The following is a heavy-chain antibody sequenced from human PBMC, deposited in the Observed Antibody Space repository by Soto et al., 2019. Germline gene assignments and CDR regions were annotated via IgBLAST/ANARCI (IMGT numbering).Heavy chain of an antibody. Sequence: GASVKVSCKVSGYTLTELSMHWVRQAPGKGLEWMGGFDPEDGETIYAQKFQGRVTMTEDTSTDTAYMELSSLRSEDTAVYYCATRVLRYFDWSYGLFDYWGQGPLVTVSS. CDR3: ATRVLRYFDWSYGLFDY. J-gene: IGHJ4*02. CDR2: FDPEDGET. CDR1: GYTLTELS. V-gene: IGHV1-24*01. D-gene: IGHD3-9*01.